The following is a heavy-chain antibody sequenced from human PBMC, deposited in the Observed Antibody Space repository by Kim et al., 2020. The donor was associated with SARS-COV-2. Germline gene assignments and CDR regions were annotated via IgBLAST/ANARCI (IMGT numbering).Heavy chain of an antibody. J-gene: IGHJ4*02. CDR2: I. Sequence: IYYADSVKGRFTISRDNAKNSLYLQKNSLRDEDTAVYYCARDHPPGYFDYWGQGTLVTVSS. V-gene: IGHV3-48*02. CDR3: ARDHPPGYFDY.